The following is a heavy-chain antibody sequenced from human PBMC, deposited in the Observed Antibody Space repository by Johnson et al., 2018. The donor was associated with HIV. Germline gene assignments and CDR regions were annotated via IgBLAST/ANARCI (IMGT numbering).Heavy chain of an antibody. Sequence: VQLVESGGGLVQPGGSLRLSCAASGFTFSSYDMHWVRQATGKGLEWVSAIGSGGSTYYADSVKGRFTISRDNSKNTLYLQMNSLRAEDTAVYYCARDRMRGATKDAFDIWGQGTMVTVSS. CDR2: IGSGGST. V-gene: IGHV3-13*01. D-gene: IGHD1-26*01. CDR3: ARDRMRGATKDAFDI. CDR1: GFTFSSYD. J-gene: IGHJ3*02.